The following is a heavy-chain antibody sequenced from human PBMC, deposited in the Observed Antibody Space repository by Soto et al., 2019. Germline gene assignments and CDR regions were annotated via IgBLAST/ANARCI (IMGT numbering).Heavy chain of an antibody. J-gene: IGHJ4*02. Sequence: QVQLVQSGAEVKKPGSSVKVSCKASGGIFSTYAISWLRQAPGQGLEWMGGIIPIFGTPNYAQRFQGRVTITADESTSTEYMALSRLRSEDTAVYYCARDRDDSGSGNYYNRIDFWGQGTLVTVSS. D-gene: IGHD3-10*01. V-gene: IGHV1-69*01. CDR2: IIPIFGTP. CDR3: ARDRDDSGSGNYYNRIDF. CDR1: GGIFSTYA.